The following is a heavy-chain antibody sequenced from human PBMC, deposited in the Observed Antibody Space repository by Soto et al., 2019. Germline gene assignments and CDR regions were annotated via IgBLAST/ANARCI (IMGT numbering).Heavy chain of an antibody. CDR1: GFTFSSYS. D-gene: IGHD3-3*01. J-gene: IGHJ5*02. CDR3: ARARSRFTIFGVDRRVNWFDP. V-gene: IGHV3-48*01. Sequence: GSLRLSCAASGFTFSSYSMNWVRQAPGKGLEWVSYISSSSSTIYCADSVKGRFTISRDNAKNSLYLQMNSLRAEDTAVYCCARARSRFTIFGVDRRVNWFDPWGQGTLVTVSS. CDR2: ISSSSSTI.